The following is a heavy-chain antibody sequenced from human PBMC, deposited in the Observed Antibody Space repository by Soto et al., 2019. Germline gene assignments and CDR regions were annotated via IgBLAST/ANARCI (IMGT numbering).Heavy chain of an antibody. D-gene: IGHD6-19*01. CDR1: SDSISSYY. CDR2: TDYSGNT. J-gene: IGHJ4*02. Sequence: QVQLQESGPGLVRPSETLSLTCTVSSDSISSYYWIWIRQSPGQGLEWIGYTDYSGNTNYNPSLKSRVTISGDTSKNQFSLRLSSVTAADTTVYYCARAVGDPFYYLDYWGQGTLLTVSS. V-gene: IGHV4-59*08. CDR3: ARAVGDPFYYLDY.